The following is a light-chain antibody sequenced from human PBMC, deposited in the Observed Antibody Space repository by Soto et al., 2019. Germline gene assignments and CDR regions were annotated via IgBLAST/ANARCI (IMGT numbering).Light chain of an antibody. CDR1: QSVSSSY. V-gene: IGKV3-20*01. CDR3: HQYGSSPYT. CDR2: DAS. Sequence: EIVLTQSPGTLSLSPGERATLSCRASQSVSSSYLAWYQQKPGQAPRLLIYDASSRATGIPDRFSGSGSGTDFTLTISRLEPEDSAVYFCHQYGSSPYTFGQGTKLEIK. J-gene: IGKJ2*01.